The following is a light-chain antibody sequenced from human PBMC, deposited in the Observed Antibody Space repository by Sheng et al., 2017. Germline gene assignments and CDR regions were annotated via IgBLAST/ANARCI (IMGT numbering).Light chain of an antibody. CDR1: QSVSGSY. CDR3: QQYVHSPLT. CDR2: DAS. Sequence: EIVLTQSPGTLSLSPGERATLSCKASQSVSGSYLAWYQQKPGQAPRLLIYDASTRATGIPDRFSGSGSGTDFTLTISRLEPEDFAVYYCQQYVHSPLTFGGGTKVEI. V-gene: IGKV3-20*01. J-gene: IGKJ4*01.